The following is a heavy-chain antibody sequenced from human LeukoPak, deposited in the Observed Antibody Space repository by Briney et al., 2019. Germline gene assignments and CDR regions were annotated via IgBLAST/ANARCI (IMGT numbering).Heavy chain of an antibody. CDR2: ISTSGSTM. D-gene: IGHD3-10*01. CDR1: GFTFSDYY. CDR3: AKAGHYGSGSYYSDY. J-gene: IGHJ4*02. V-gene: IGHV3-11*01. Sequence: GGSLRLSCAASGFTFSDYYMNWIRQAPGQGLEWVSYISTSGSTMSSADSVKGRFTVSRDNAKNSLYLQMNSLRAGDTAVYYCAKAGHYGSGSYYSDYWGRGTLVTVSP.